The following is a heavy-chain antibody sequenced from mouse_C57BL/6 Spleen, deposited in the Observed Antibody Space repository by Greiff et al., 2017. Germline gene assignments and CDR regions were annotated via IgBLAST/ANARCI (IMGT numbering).Heavy chain of an antibody. CDR3: ARDDYGCYYCDY. V-gene: IGHV1-53*01. CDR2: INPSNGGP. CDR1: GYTFTSYW. Sequence: QVQLQQPGTELVKPGASVTLSCKASGYTFTSYWMHWVKQRPGQGLEWIGNINPSNGGPNYNETFKSKATLTVDKSSSTAYMQLSSLTSEDSAVYYCARDDYGCYYCDYWGQGTTLTVSS. D-gene: IGHD1-1*01. J-gene: IGHJ2*01.